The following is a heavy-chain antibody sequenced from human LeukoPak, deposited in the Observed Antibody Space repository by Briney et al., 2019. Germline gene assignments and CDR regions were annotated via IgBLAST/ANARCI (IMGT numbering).Heavy chain of an antibody. CDR3: AREGYCSGGNCPVEH. Sequence: ASVKVSCKTSGYTFIYYYIYWVRQAPGQGLEWMGWINPNSGGTNYAQNFQGRVTMTRDTSITTAYMELSRLRPDDTAVYYCAREGYCSGGNCPVEHWGQGTLVTVSS. J-gene: IGHJ4*02. D-gene: IGHD2-15*01. CDR2: INPNSGGT. V-gene: IGHV1-2*02. CDR1: GYTFIYYY.